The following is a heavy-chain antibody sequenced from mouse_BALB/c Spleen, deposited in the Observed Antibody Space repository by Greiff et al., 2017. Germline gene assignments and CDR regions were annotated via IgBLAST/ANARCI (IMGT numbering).Heavy chain of an antibody. CDR3: ARGPHYYGYNY. CDR2: ISTYYGDA. CDR1: GYTFTDYA. Sequence: QVQLKESGAELVRPGVSVKISCKGSGYTFTDYAMHWVKQSHAKSLEWIGVISTYYGDASYNQKFKGKATMTVDKSSSTAYMELARLTSEDSAIYYCARGPHYYGYNYWGQGTTLTVSS. V-gene: IGHV1S137*01. D-gene: IGHD1-2*01. J-gene: IGHJ2*01.